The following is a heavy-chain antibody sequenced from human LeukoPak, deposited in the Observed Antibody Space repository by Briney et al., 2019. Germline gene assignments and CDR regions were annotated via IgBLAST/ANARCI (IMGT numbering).Heavy chain of an antibody. D-gene: IGHD3-22*01. Sequence: GGSLRLSCAASGFTFSSYWMSWVRQAPGKGLAWVSYIGSTGSTIYYADSVKGRFTISRDNAKNSLYLQMNSLRAEDTAVYYCARPRSYYYDSSGYHHWGQGTLVTVSS. CDR1: GFTFSSYW. J-gene: IGHJ5*02. CDR2: IGSTGSTI. V-gene: IGHV3-48*04. CDR3: ARPRSYYYDSSGYHH.